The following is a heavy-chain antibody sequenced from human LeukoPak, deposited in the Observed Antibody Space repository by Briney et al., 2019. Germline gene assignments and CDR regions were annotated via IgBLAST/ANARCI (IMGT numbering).Heavy chain of an antibody. V-gene: IGHV3-30*18. D-gene: IGHD4-11*01. J-gene: IGHJ6*03. CDR3: AKDGEMATVTYYYYYYMDV. CDR1: GFTFSSYG. CDR2: ISYDGSNK. Sequence: GGSLRLSCAASGFTFSSYGMHWVRQAPGKGLEWVAVISYDGSNKYYADSVKGRFTISRDNSKNTLYLQMNSLRAEDTAVYYCAKDGEMATVTYYYYYYMDVWGKGTTVTVSS.